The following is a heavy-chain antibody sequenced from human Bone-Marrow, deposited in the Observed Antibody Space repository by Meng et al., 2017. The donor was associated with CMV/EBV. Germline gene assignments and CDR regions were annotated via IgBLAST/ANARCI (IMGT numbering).Heavy chain of an antibody. D-gene: IGHD3-9*01. CDR3: AGDYDILTGYSY. CDR2: ISGSGGST. CDR1: GFTFSSYA. Sequence: VHWGEPGGGLIPPGGSLRLSCAAAGFTFSSYAMSWVRQAPGKGLEWVSAISGSGGSTYYADSVKGRFTISRDNSKNTLYLQMNSLRAEDTAVYYCAGDYDILTGYSYWGQGTLVTVSS. V-gene: IGHV3-23*04. J-gene: IGHJ4*02.